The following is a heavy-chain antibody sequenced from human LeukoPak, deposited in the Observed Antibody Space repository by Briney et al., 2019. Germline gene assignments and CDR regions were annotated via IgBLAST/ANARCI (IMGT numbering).Heavy chain of an antibody. CDR2: IYYSGST. CDR3: ATLRDGYEFDY. Sequence: SETLSLTCTVSGGSISGYYWSWIRQPPGKGLEWIGYIYYSGSTNYNASLTNRVTISVDTSKNQFSLKLSSVTAADTAVYYCATLRDGYEFDYWGQGTLVTVSS. CDR1: GGSISGYY. D-gene: IGHD5-24*01. J-gene: IGHJ4*02. V-gene: IGHV4-59*01.